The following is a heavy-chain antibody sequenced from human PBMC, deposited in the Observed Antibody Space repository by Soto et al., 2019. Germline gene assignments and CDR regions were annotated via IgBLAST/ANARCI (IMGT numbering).Heavy chain of an antibody. J-gene: IGHJ6*02. Sequence: VQLVESGGGLVQPGGSLRLSCAASGFTFSSYSINWVRQAPGKGLEWFSYITSDSSTISYADSVKGRFIVSRDNAKNSLYLQMNSLRDEDTAVYYCARVGRGVYGMDVWGQGTSVTVSS. CDR2: ITSDSSTI. CDR1: GFTFSSYS. D-gene: IGHD2-8*01. CDR3: ARVGRGVYGMDV. V-gene: IGHV3-48*02.